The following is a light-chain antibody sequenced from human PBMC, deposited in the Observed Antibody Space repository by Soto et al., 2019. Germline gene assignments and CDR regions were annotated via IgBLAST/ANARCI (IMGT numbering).Light chain of an antibody. V-gene: IGKV4-1*01. J-gene: IGKJ1*01. CDR3: QQYYSTPWT. CDR2: WAS. Sequence: IVMTQSPDSLAASLGERATINCKSRQTGVDSSNNKDYLTWYQPTLGQPPKVLIYWASTRESGVPDRFSSSGAGADCTRTISSLQAEDVAVDYCQQYYSTPWTFGQGTQVDIK. CDR1: QTGVDSSNNKDY.